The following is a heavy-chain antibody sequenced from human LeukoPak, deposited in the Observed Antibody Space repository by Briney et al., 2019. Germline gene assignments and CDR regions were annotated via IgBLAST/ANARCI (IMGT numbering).Heavy chain of an antibody. Sequence: GGSLRLSCAASGFTFSSYEMNWVRQAPGKGLEWVSYISSSGSTIYYADSVKGRFTISRDNAKNSLYLQMNSLRAEDTAVYYCARGGWVQQWLDDYWGQGTLVTVSS. CDR2: ISSSGSTI. D-gene: IGHD6-19*01. CDR3: ARGGWVQQWLDDY. CDR1: GFTFSSYE. V-gene: IGHV3-48*03. J-gene: IGHJ4*02.